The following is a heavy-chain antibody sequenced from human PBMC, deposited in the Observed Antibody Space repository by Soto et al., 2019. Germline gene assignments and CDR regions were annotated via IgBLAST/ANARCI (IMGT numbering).Heavy chain of an antibody. Sequence: EEQLLESGGGLVQPGGSLRPSCVASGITFSDYAMSWVRQAPGKGLEWVSAISPSAAATYYADSVKGRFTISRDNSKNTLSLQMDSLRVEDTAVYYCVKENPVAVAGYWGQGTLVTVSS. V-gene: IGHV3-23*01. CDR1: GITFSDYA. CDR2: ISPSAAAT. CDR3: VKENPVAVAGY. J-gene: IGHJ4*02. D-gene: IGHD6-19*01.